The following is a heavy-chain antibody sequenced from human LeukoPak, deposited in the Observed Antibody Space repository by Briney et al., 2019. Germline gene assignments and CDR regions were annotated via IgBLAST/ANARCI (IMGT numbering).Heavy chain of an antibody. CDR2: ISAYNGDT. CDR3: ARSRSGSLRAPFDY. Sequence: ASVKVSCKASGYTFTNYGLIWVRQAPGQGREGLGWISAYNGDTKYGQKFQGRVTMTTDKTTSTAHMELRNVRSDDTAVYYCARSRSGSLRAPFDYWGQGTLVTVSS. J-gene: IGHJ4*02. D-gene: IGHD3-22*01. V-gene: IGHV1-18*01. CDR1: GYTFTNYG.